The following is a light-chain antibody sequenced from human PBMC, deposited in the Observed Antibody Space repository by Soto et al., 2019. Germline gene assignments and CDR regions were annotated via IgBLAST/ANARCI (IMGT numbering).Light chain of an antibody. CDR3: HQYGDSPWT. V-gene: IGKV3-20*01. CDR1: QSVRANF. J-gene: IGKJ1*01. Sequence: VVLTQSPGTLYLSPGERATLSCWASQSVRANFLAWYQQKPGQAPRLLIYRAATRAIGIPDRFSGSGSGTGFTLTIRRLEPEDVAIYYCHQYGDSPWTFGQGNKVEI. CDR2: RAA.